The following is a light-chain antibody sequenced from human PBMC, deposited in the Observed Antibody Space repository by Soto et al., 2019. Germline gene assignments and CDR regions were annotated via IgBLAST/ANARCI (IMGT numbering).Light chain of an antibody. J-gene: IGKJ1*01. CDR1: QSVRSSY. Sequence: EIVLTQSPGTLSLSPEERATLSCRASQSVRSSYLAWYQQKPGQPPRLLIYDASNRATGVPDRFSGSGSGTDFTLAISRLEPEDFAVYYCQQYGGSPTFGLGTKVEIK. CDR3: QQYGGSPT. V-gene: IGKV3-20*01. CDR2: DAS.